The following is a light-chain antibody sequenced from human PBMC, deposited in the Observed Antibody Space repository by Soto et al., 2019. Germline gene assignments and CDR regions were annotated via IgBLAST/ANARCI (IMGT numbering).Light chain of an antibody. CDR1: QSVSKY. CDR2: AAS. V-gene: IGKV3-11*01. Sequence: PGERATLSCRTSQSVSKYFAWYQQKPGRAPRLLIYAASSRATGIPARFIGSGSGTDFTLTISSLEPEDFAIYYCQQRSNWPITFGQGTRLE. CDR3: QQRSNWPIT. J-gene: IGKJ5*01.